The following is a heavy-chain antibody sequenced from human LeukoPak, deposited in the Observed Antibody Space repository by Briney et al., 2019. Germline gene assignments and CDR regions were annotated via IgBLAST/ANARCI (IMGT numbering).Heavy chain of an antibody. D-gene: IGHD3-22*01. CDR2: IYTSGST. V-gene: IGHV4-4*07. Sequence: PSETLSLTCTVSGGSISSYYWSWIRQPAGAGLEWIGRIYTSGSTNYNPSLKSRVTMSVDTSKNQFSLKLSSVTAADTAVYYCAITYYYDSSGYYSLVAFDIWGQGTMVTVSS. J-gene: IGHJ3*02. CDR1: GGSISSYY. CDR3: AITYYYDSSGYYSLVAFDI.